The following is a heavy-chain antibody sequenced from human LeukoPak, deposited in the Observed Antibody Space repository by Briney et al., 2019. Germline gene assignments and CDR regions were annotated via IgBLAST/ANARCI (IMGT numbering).Heavy chain of an antibody. D-gene: IGHD3-22*01. CDR3: AKVDPHDSSGYYYPDY. CDR2: ISGSGGST. Sequence: GGSLRLSCAASGFTFSSYAMSWVRQAPGKGLEWGSAISGSGGSTYYADSAKGRFTISRDNSKNTLYLQMNSLRAEDTAVYYCAKVDPHDSSGYYYPDYWGQGTLVTVSS. V-gene: IGHV3-23*01. J-gene: IGHJ4*02. CDR1: GFTFSSYA.